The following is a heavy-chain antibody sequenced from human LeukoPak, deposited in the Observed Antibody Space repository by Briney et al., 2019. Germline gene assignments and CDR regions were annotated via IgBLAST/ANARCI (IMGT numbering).Heavy chain of an antibody. CDR3: ARVSWGSYSLPGAFDI. J-gene: IGHJ3*02. CDR2: INWNGGST. CDR1: GFTFDDDG. D-gene: IGHD1-26*01. V-gene: IGHV3-20*01. Sequence: GGSLRLSCAASGFTFDDDGMSWVRQAPGKGLEWVSGINWNGGSTGYADSVKGRFTISRDNAKNSLYLQMNSLRAEDTALYHCARVSWGSYSLPGAFDIWGQGTMVTVSS.